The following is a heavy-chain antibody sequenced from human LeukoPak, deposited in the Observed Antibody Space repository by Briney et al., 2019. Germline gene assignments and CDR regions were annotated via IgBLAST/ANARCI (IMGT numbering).Heavy chain of an antibody. CDR2: INSDGSST. CDR3: AKGSNSGITMVRGVIKSYFDY. Sequence: PGGSLRLSCAASGFTFSNYWMHWVRQAPGKGLVWVSRINSDGSSTTSADSVKGRFTISRDNAKNTLYLQMNSLRAEDTAVYYCAKGSNSGITMVRGVIKSYFDYWGQGTLVTVSS. V-gene: IGHV3-74*01. D-gene: IGHD3-10*01. CDR1: GFTFSNYW. J-gene: IGHJ4*02.